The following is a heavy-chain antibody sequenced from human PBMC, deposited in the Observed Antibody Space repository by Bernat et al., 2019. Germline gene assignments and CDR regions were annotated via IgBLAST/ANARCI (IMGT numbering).Heavy chain of an antibody. J-gene: IGHJ3*02. CDR2: ISSSSSTI. CDR1: RFSFRSYI. Sequence: EVQLVESGGGLVRPGGSLRLSCAASRFSFRSYIMNWVRSAPGNGLQWVSYISSSSSTIYYADSVKGRFTISRDNAKNSLYLQMNSLRAEDTAVYYCARDSAIVGATSWAFDIWGQGTMVTVSS. D-gene: IGHD1-26*01. V-gene: IGHV3-48*01. CDR3: ARDSAIVGATSWAFDI.